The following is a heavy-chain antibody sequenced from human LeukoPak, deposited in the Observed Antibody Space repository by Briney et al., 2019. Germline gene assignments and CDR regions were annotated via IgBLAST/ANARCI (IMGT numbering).Heavy chain of an antibody. D-gene: IGHD5-18*01. Sequence: GSLRLSCAASGFTFSSYGMHWVRQAPGKGLEWVAVISYDGSNKYYADSVKGRFTISRDNSKNALYLQMNSLRAEDTAVYYCASEGGYSYGIYHRIDYWGQGTLVTVSS. V-gene: IGHV3-30*03. J-gene: IGHJ4*02. CDR2: ISYDGSNK. CDR1: GFTFSSYG. CDR3: ASEGGYSYGIYHRIDY.